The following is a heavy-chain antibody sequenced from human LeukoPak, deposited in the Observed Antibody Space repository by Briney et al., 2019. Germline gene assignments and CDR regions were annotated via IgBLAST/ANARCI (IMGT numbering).Heavy chain of an antibody. CDR3: ARYYGSGSPPFDY. V-gene: IGHV3-21*01. CDR1: GFTFNTYA. Sequence: GGSLRLSCAASGFTFNTYAMNWVRQAPGKGLEWVSSIRDSSSYIYYADSVKGRFTISRDNAKNSLYLQMNSLRAEDTAVYYCARYYGSGSPPFDYWGQGTLVTVSS. D-gene: IGHD3-10*01. CDR2: IRDSSSYI. J-gene: IGHJ4*02.